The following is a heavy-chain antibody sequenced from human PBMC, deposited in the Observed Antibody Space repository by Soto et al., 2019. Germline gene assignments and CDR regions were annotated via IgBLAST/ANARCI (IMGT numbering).Heavy chain of an antibody. CDR1: GFTFSSYG. D-gene: IGHD3-16*01. J-gene: IGHJ6*03. CDR2: IWYDGSNK. Sequence: PGGSLRLSCAASGFTFSSYGMHWVRQAPGKGLEWVAVIWYDGSNKYYADSVKGRFTISRDNSKNTLYLQMNSLRAEDTAVYYCARGYKGRSIAPIGGYYYYYYMDVWGKGTTVTVSS. CDR3: ARGYKGRSIAPIGGYYYYYYMDV. V-gene: IGHV3-33*01.